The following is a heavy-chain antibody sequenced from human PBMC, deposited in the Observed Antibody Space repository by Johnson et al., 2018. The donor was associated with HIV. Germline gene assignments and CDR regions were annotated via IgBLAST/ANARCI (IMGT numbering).Heavy chain of an antibody. CDR2: ISWTSGSI. CDR1: GFTFDDYA. V-gene: IGHV3-9*01. D-gene: IGHD6-13*01. Sequence: VQLVESGGGLVQPGRSLRLSCAASGFTFDDYAMHWVRQAPGKGLEWVSGISWTSGSIGYADSVKGRFTISRDNAKNSLFLQMNRRRAEETALYYCAKVTGAAGTRGYAFEIWGQGTMVTVSS. CDR3: AKVTGAAGTRGYAFEI. J-gene: IGHJ3*02.